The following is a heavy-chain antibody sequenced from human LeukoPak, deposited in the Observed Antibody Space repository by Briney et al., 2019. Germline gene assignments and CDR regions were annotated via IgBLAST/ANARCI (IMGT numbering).Heavy chain of an antibody. CDR3: ARDQDIVVVVAATKRLYYYGMDV. D-gene: IGHD2-15*01. CDR1: GGSISSYY. CDR2: IYYSGST. J-gene: IGHJ6*02. V-gene: IGHV4-59*01. Sequence: SETLSLTCTVSGGSISSYYWSWIRQPPGKGLEWIGYIYYSGSTNYNPSLKSRVTISVDTSKNQFSLKLSSVTAADTAVYYCARDQDIVVVVAATKRLYYYGMDVWGRGTTVTVSS.